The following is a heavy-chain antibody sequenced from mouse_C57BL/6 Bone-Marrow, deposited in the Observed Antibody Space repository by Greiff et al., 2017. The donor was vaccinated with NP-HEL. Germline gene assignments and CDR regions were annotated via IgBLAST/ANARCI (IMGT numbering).Heavy chain of an antibody. Sequence: EVQLQESGAELVRPGASVKLSCTASGFNIKDDYMHWVKQRPEQGLEWIGWIDPENGDTEYASKFQGKATITADTSSNTAYLQLSSLTSEDTAVYYCTTGDGYHGGYFDVWGTGTTVTVSS. CDR2: IDPENGDT. V-gene: IGHV14-4*01. CDR1: GFNIKDDY. J-gene: IGHJ1*03. CDR3: TTGDGYHGGYFDV. D-gene: IGHD2-3*01.